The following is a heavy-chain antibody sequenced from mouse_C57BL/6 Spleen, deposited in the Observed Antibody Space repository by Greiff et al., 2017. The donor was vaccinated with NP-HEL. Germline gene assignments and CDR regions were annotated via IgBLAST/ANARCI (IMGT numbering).Heavy chain of an antibody. CDR1: GYTFTSYW. J-gene: IGHJ1*03. CDR3: ALYDYGSRGYFDV. CDR2: IYPGSGST. D-gene: IGHD1-1*01. Sequence: VQLQQPGAELVKPGASVKMSCKASGYTFTSYWITWVKQRPGQGLEWIGDIYPGSGSTNYNEKFKSKATLTVDTSSSTAYMQLSSLTSEDSAVYYCALYDYGSRGYFDVWGTGTTVTVSS. V-gene: IGHV1-55*01.